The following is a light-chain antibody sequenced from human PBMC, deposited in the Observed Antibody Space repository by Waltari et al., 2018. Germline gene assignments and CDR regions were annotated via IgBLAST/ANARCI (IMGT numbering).Light chain of an antibody. CDR1: SSNIGAGYD. V-gene: IGLV1-40*01. CDR2: GNS. CDR3: QSYDSSSWV. Sequence: QSVLTQPPSVSGAPGQRVTISCTGSSSNIGAGYDVHWYQQLPGTAPKLLIYGNSNRPSGVPERFSGSKSGSSASLAIAGLQAEDEADYYCQSYDSSSWVFGGGTKLTVL. J-gene: IGLJ3*02.